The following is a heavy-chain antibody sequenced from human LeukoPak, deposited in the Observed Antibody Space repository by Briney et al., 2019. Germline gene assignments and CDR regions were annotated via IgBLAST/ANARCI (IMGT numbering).Heavy chain of an antibody. V-gene: IGHV1-8*01. Sequence: ASVKVSFKASGYTFPNFDIKWGPQATGQGPEGMGWMNPNSGNTGYAQKFQGRVTMTRNTSISTAYMELSSLRSEDTAVYYCSLTPGIAAAGTGNFDYWGQGTLVTVSS. CDR1: GYTFPNFD. CDR2: MNPNSGNT. D-gene: IGHD6-13*01. CDR3: SLTPGIAAAGTGNFDY. J-gene: IGHJ4*02.